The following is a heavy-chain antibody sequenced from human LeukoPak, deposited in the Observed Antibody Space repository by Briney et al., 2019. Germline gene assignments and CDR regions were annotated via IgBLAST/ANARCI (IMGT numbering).Heavy chain of an antibody. CDR2: ISTGGDTI. CDR3: ARGPPLFDP. J-gene: IGHJ5*02. Sequence: AGGSLRLSCAVSGFTFSDYSMNWVRQLPGRGLEWTSYISTGGDTIYYAASVKGRFTISSGNAKKSLYLQMNSLRAEETAVYYCARGPPLFDPWGQGTLVTVSS. CDR1: GFTFSDYS. V-gene: IGHV3-48*01.